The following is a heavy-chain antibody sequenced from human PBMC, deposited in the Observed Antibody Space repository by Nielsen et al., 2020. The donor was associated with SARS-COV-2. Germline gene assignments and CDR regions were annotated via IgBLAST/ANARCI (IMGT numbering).Heavy chain of an antibody. D-gene: IGHD7-27*01. J-gene: IGHJ4*02. CDR3: AKDETTSGVNFFHY. V-gene: IGHV3-23*01. CDR1: GFTFSKYA. CDR2: IFSNGAAA. Sequence: GESLKISCAASGFTFSKYAMSWVRQSPGKGLEWVSGIFSNGAAAWYAESVKGRFTISRDNSKNTFYLQLNSLRAEDTAIYYCAKDETTSGVNFFHYWGQGALVTVSS.